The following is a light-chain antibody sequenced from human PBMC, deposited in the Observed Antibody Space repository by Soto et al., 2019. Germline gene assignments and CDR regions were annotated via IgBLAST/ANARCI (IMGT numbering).Light chain of an antibody. CDR1: QSVSSY. Sequence: EIVMTQSPVTLSVSPGERATLSCRASQSVSSYLAWYQQKLGQAPRVLIYGASTRATGIPDRFSGSGSGTDFTLTISRLEPEDFAVYYCQQYDSSPKTFGQGTKVDIK. CDR3: QQYDSSPKT. J-gene: IGKJ1*01. CDR2: GAS. V-gene: IGKV3-20*01.